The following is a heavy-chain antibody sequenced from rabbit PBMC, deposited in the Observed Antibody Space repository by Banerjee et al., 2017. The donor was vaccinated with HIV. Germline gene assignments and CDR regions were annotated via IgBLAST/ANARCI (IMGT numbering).Heavy chain of an antibody. CDR1: GFTISSSYY. CDR3: VRAHASSSGYYTYLYL. Sequence: QSLEESGGDLVQPEGSLALTCKASGFTISSSYYMCWVRQAPGKGLEWIGCIYAGSGSTWYASWAKGRFTISKTSSTTVTLQMTSLTAADTATYFCVRAHASSSGYYTYLYLWGPGTLVTVS. D-gene: IGHD1-1*01. CDR2: IYAGSGST. V-gene: IGHV1S40*01. J-gene: IGHJ4*01.